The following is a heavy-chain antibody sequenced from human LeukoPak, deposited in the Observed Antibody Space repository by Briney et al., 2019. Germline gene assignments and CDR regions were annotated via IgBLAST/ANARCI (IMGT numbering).Heavy chain of an antibody. CDR1: GGSISSSSYY. CDR2: IYYSGST. V-gene: IGHV4-39*06. D-gene: IGHD2-21*02. J-gene: IGHJ5*02. Sequence: SETLSLTCTVSGGSISSSSYYWGWIRQPPGKGLEWIGSIYYSGSTYYNPSLKSRVTISVDTSKNRFALKLSSVTAADTAVYYCARDQATDGGDWGRATRLFPGWFDPWGQGTLVTVSS. CDR3: ARDQATDGGDWGRATRLFPGWFDP.